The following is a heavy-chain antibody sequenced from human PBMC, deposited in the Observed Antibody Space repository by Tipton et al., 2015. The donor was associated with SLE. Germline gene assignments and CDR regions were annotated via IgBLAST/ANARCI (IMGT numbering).Heavy chain of an antibody. J-gene: IGHJ6*02. V-gene: IGHV4-28*03. Sequence: TLSLTCAVPGYSISAGYYWGWVRQPPGKGLEWIGAIYYSGTTFYNPSFKSRVTISVDTSKNEFSLKMTSVTAADTAVYFCMRDPGTSYWDYYYDMDVWGQGTMVTVSS. D-gene: IGHD1/OR15-1a*01. CDR2: IYYSGTT. CDR1: GYSISAGYY. CDR3: MRDPGTSYWDYYYDMDV.